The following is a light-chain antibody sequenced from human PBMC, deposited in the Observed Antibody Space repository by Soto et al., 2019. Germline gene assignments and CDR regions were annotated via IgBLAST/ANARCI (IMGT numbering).Light chain of an antibody. V-gene: IGKV3-11*01. J-gene: IGKJ4*01. CDR3: QQRSNWPLT. CDR2: DAS. CDR1: ESVTKY. Sequence: PGERATLSCRASESVTKYLGWYQQKPGQPPRLLIYDASNRATGIPARFSGSGSGTDFTLTISSLEPEDFAVYYCQQRSNWPLTFGGGTKVDIK.